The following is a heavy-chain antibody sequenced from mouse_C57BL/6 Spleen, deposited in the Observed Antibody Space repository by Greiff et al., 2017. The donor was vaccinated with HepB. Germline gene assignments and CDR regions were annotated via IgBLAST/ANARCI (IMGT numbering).Heavy chain of an antibody. Sequence: QVQLQQPGAELVRPGTSVKLSCKASGYTFTSYWMLWVKQRPGQGLEWIGVIDPSDSYTNYNQKFKGKATLTVDTSSSTAYMQLSSLTSEDSAVYYCARYDSNFYAMDYWGQGTSVTVSS. CDR1: GYTFTSYW. J-gene: IGHJ4*01. V-gene: IGHV1-59*01. CDR3: ARYDSNFYAMDY. CDR2: IDPSDSYT. D-gene: IGHD2-5*01.